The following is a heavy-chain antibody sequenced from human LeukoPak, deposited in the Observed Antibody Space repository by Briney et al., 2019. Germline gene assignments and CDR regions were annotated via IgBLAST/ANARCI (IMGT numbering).Heavy chain of an antibody. V-gene: IGHV3-73*01. D-gene: IGHD6-19*01. Sequence: GGSLRLSCAASGFAFSGSAMHWVRQASGKGLEWVGRIRSKANSYATAYAASVKGRFTISRDDSKNTAYLQMNSLKTEDTAVYYCTRQSTYSSGWYESVNWGQGTLVTVSS. CDR3: TRQSTYSSGWYESVN. J-gene: IGHJ4*02. CDR2: IRSKANSYAT. CDR1: GFAFSGSA.